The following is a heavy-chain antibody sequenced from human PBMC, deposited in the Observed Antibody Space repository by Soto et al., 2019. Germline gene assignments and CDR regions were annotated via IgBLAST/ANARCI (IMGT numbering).Heavy chain of an antibody. CDR2: IYPDESDT. V-gene: IGHV5-51*01. CDR1: GYSFTKYW. CDR3: VRNSPIGSTFSGHDGIDY. J-gene: IGHJ4*02. Sequence: GESLKISCKGSGYSFTKYWIGWVRQMPGKGLEWMAIIYPDESDTRYSPSFQGQVTISADKSISTAYLQWSSLKASDTAIYYCVRNSPIGSTFSGHDGIDYWGQGTLVTVSS. D-gene: IGHD5-12*01.